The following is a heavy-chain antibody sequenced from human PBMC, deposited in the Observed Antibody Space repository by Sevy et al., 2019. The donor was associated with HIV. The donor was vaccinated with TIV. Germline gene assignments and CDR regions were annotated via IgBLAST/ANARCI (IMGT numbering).Heavy chain of an antibody. D-gene: IGHD3-3*01. V-gene: IGHV3-33*01. CDR3: ARESSHDFWSGYWGYLDY. J-gene: IGHJ4*02. CDR2: IWYDGSNI. Sequence: GGSLRLSCAGSGFTFSNHGMHWVRQAPGKGPEWVALIWYDGSNIYNYDSAKGRFTISRDDSKNKLYLQMYSLRPEDTAVYYCARESSHDFWSGYWGYLDYWGQGTLVTVSS. CDR1: GFTFSNHG.